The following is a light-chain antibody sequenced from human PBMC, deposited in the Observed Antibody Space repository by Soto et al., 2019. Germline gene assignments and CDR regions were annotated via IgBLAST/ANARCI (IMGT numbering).Light chain of an antibody. J-gene: IGLJ1*01. CDR3: QSYDSSLTTFV. V-gene: IGLV1-40*01. Sequence: QSVLTQPPSVSGAPGQTVTISCTGSSSNIGADCDVHWYQQVPGTAPRLVIFANNNRHSGVPDRFSGSKSGPSASLAITGLQAEDEADYYCQSYDSSLTTFVFGSGTKVTVL. CDR2: ANN. CDR1: SSNIGADCD.